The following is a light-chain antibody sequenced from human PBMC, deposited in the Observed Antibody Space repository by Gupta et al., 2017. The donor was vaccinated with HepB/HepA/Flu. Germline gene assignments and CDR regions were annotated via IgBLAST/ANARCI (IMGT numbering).Light chain of an antibody. CDR3: QQEGSTPVT. V-gene: IGKV3-20*01. CDR1: QSVSSSY. CDR2: GAS. J-gene: IGKJ4*01. Sequence: EIVLTQSPGTLSLSPGERATLSCRASQSVSSSYLAWHQQKPGQAPRLLIYGASARASGIPDRFSGSGSGTEFTTTISRLEHEDVAVYYCQQEGSTPVTFGWGTKVEI.